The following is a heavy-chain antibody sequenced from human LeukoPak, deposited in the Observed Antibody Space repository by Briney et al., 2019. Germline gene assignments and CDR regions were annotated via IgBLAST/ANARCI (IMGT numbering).Heavy chain of an antibody. CDR2: IYYSGST. Sequence: PSQTLSLTCTVSGGSISSGDSYWRWIRQPPGTGLEWIGYIYYSGSTYYNPSLKSRVTISVDTSKNQFSLKLSSVTAADTAVYYCARVRAARHTEVDYWGQGTLVTVSS. D-gene: IGHD6-6*01. CDR1: GGSISSGDSY. J-gene: IGHJ4*02. CDR3: ARVRAARHTEVDY. V-gene: IGHV4-30-4*08.